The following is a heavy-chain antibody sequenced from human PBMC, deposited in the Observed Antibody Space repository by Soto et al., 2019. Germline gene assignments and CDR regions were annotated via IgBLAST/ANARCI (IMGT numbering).Heavy chain of an antibody. Sequence: QVQLVESGGGVVQPGRSLRLSCAASGFTFSSYGMHWVRQAPGKGLEWVAVISYDGSNKYYADSVKGRFTISRDNSKNTLYLQMNSLRAEDTAVYYCAKEGSDRSIGYSYVAKPIDYWGRGTLVTVSS. CDR3: AKEGSDRSIGYSYVAKPIDY. CDR2: ISYDGSNK. D-gene: IGHD5-18*01. CDR1: GFTFSSYG. V-gene: IGHV3-30*18. J-gene: IGHJ4*02.